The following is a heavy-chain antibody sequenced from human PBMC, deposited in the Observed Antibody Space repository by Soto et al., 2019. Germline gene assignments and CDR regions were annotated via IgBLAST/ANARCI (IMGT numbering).Heavy chain of an antibody. CDR1: GYTFTSHH. CDR2: INPSGGST. Sequence: QVQLVQSGAEVKKPGASVKVSCKASGYTFTSHHIHWVRQAPGQGLEWMGRINPSGGSTTYLPKFKGRVTMTTDTSTSTLYMDLSSLRSDDTAVYYCLRGGTSSGSPPPFGYWGQGTLVTVSS. J-gene: IGHJ4*02. CDR3: LRGGTSSGSPPPFGY. D-gene: IGHD3-10*01. V-gene: IGHV1-46*03.